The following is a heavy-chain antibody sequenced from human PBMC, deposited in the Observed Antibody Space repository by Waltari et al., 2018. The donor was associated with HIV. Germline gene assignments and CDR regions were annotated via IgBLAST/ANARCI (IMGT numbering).Heavy chain of an antibody. CDR2: VPPTGTDR. V-gene: IGHV3-53*03. CDR3: VRGSLMTTAAP. J-gene: IGHJ5*02. Sequence: EVQLVESGGGLFRPGGSLRLSCVVSGFNVSSAYMTWVRQPPGKGLEGVSTRYVPPTGTDRFDSPSGKGRFTISRDNSENTLDLHMSGRRAEDTAVYYCVRGSLMTTAAPWGQGTLVTVSS. CDR1: GFNVSSAY. D-gene: IGHD4-17*01.